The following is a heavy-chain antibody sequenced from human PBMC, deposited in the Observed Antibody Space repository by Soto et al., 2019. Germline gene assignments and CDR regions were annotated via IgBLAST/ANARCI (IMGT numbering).Heavy chain of an antibody. CDR1: GYTFTSCG. Sequence: ASGNVSCKSSGYTFTSCGISWVRQAPGQGLELMGWINTYSGSTDYPQKLQGRVTMTTDTSTGTAYMELRSLRSDDTAVYYCARDVMVRGVKRGMDVWGQGTTVTVSS. V-gene: IGHV1-18*01. J-gene: IGHJ6*02. D-gene: IGHD3-10*01. CDR2: INTYSGST. CDR3: ARDVMVRGVKRGMDV.